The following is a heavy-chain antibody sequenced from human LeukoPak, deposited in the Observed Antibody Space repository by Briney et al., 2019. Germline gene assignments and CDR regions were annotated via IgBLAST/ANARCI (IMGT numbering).Heavy chain of an antibody. V-gene: IGHV3-30*02. Sequence: PGGFLRLSCAASGFTFSSYGMHWVRQAPGKGLEWVAFIRYDGSNKYYADSVKGRFTISRDNSKNTLYLQMNSLRAEDTAVYYCAKDPPKVGATDYYYYYYYMDVWGKGITVTVSS. CDR1: GFTFSSYG. CDR2: IRYDGSNK. CDR3: AKDPPKVGATDYYYYYYYMDV. D-gene: IGHD1-26*01. J-gene: IGHJ6*03.